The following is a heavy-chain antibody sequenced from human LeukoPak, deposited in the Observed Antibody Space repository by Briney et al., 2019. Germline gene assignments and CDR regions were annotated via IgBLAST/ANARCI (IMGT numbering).Heavy chain of an antibody. CDR3: VKEQGSGSYRTADY. V-gene: IGHV3-30*18. CDR1: GFTFSSCG. J-gene: IGHJ4*02. Sequence: GGSLRLSCAASGFTFSSCGMHWVRQAPGKGLEWVAVITYDGDTTYFEDSVKGRFTISRDTSKSTLYLQMNSLGTEDTAVYYCVKEQGSGSYRTADYWGQGTLVTVSS. CDR2: ITYDGDTT. D-gene: IGHD3-10*01.